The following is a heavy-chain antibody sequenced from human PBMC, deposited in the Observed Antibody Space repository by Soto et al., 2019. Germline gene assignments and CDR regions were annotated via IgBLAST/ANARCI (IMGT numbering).Heavy chain of an antibody. D-gene: IGHD5-18*01. V-gene: IGHV3-33*06. Sequence: GGSLRLSCAASGFTFSSYGMHWVRQAPGKGLEWVAVIWYDGSNKYYADSVKGRFTISRDNSKNTLYLQMNSLRAEDTAVYYCAKDRTNVDTDQMDVWGQGTTVTVSS. CDR3: AKDRTNVDTDQMDV. J-gene: IGHJ6*02. CDR1: GFTFSSYG. CDR2: IWYDGSNK.